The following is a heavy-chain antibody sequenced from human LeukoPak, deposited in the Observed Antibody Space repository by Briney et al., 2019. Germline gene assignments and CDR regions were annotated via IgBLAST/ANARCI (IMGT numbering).Heavy chain of an antibody. Sequence: GGSLRLSCAASGFVVSDNYMSWVRQAPGKGLEWVSSISSSSSYIYYADSVKGRFTISRDNAKNSLYLQMNSLRAEDTAVYYCARDLSLYYYDSSGITTGYWGQGTLVTVSS. V-gene: IGHV3-21*01. CDR1: GFVVSDNY. J-gene: IGHJ4*02. CDR2: ISSSSSYI. D-gene: IGHD3-22*01. CDR3: ARDLSLYYYDSSGITTGY.